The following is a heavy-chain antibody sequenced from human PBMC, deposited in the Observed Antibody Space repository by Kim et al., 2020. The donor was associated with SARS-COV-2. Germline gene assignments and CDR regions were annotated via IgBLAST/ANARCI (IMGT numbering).Heavy chain of an antibody. CDR3: ARDGEPYYGWDY. CDR2: SSTYNDNT. CDR1: GYTFTTYA. V-gene: IGHV1-18*01. J-gene: IGHJ4*02. Sequence: ASVKVSCKASGYTFTTYAISWVRQAPGQGLEWMGWSSTYNDNTNYAQRFQGRVTMTTDTSTSTAYMELRSLRSDDTAMYYCARDGEPYYGWDYWGQGTLV. D-gene: IGHD2-21*01.